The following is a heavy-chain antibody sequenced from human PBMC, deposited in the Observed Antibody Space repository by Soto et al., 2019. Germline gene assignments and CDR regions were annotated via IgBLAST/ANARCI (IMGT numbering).Heavy chain of an antibody. CDR3: ARDCPPCGDYGWFDP. CDR1: GGTFSSYA. V-gene: IGHV1-69*13. Sequence: GASVKVSCKASGGTFSSYAISWVRQAPGQGLEWMGGIIPIFGTANYAQKFQGRVTITADESTSTAYMELSSLRSEDTAVYYCARDCPPCGDYGWFDPWGQGTLVTVSS. CDR2: IIPIFGTA. D-gene: IGHD4-17*01. J-gene: IGHJ5*02.